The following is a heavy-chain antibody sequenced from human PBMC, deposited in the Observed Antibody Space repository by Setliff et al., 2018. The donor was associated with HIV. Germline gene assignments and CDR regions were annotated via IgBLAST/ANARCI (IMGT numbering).Heavy chain of an antibody. CDR3: AKGHYSNGDSRKNGFDI. Sequence: GGSLRLSCAASGLTFSTYAMNWVRQAPGKGLEWVSTISGSGSLTFYADSVKGRFTISRDNSKSTLYLQMNSLRPEDTAVYYCAKGHYSNGDSRKNGFDIWGQGTMVTVSS. CDR2: ISGSGSLT. V-gene: IGHV3-23*01. J-gene: IGHJ3*02. CDR1: GLTFSTYA. D-gene: IGHD2-8*01.